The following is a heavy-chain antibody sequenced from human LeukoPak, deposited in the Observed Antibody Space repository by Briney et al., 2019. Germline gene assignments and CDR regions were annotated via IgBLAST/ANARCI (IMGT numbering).Heavy chain of an antibody. CDR2: ISYDGSNK. CDR1: GFTFSSYA. V-gene: IGHV3-30*01. D-gene: IGHD3-3*01. J-gene: IGHJ5*02. CDR3: ARPQLRFLEWFDP. Sequence: GGSLRLSCAASGFTFSSYAMHWVRQAPGKGLEWVAVISYDGSNKYYADSVKGRFTISRDNSKNTLYLQMNSLRAEDTAVYYCARPQLRFLEWFDPWGQGTLVTVSS.